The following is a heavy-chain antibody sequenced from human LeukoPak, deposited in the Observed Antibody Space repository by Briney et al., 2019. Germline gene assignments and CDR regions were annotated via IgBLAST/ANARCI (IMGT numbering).Heavy chain of an antibody. D-gene: IGHD2/OR15-2a*01. CDR3: AKNKWTYDY. Sequence: GGSLRLSCAASGFTFSNYSMSWVRQAPGKGLEWVANIKQDGSEKYYVDSVKGRFTISRDNAKNSLYLQMTRLRAEDTAVYYCAKNKWTYDYWGQGTLGTVSS. CDR2: IKQDGSEK. V-gene: IGHV3-7*01. CDR1: GFTFSNYS. J-gene: IGHJ4*02.